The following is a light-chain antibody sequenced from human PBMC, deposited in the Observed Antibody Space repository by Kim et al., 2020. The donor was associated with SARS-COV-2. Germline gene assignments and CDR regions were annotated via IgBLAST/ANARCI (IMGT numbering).Light chain of an antibody. V-gene: IGLV3-21*04. CDR1: NIGSKR. CDR3: QVWDSSSDHWV. J-gene: IGLJ3*02. CDR2: YDS. Sequence: AAGKTARITWGGNNIGSKRVHWYQQKPGQAPVLVIYYDSDRPSGIPERFSGSNSGNTATLTISRVEAGDEADYYCQVWDSSSDHWVFGGGTQLTVL.